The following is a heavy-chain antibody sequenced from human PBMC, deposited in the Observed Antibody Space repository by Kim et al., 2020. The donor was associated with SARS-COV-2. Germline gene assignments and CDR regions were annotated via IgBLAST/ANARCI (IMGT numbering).Heavy chain of an antibody. D-gene: IGHD6-19*01. CDR3: ARGSVAPDY. Sequence: SETLSLTCTVSGDSISFYYWSWIRQPPGKGLEWIGYSYYSGNTDYNPSLKSRVTISVDTSKNQFSLNLSSVTAADTAVYYCARGSVAPDYWGQGTLVTVSS. CDR2: SYYSGNT. CDR1: GDSISFYY. J-gene: IGHJ4*02. V-gene: IGHV4-59*08.